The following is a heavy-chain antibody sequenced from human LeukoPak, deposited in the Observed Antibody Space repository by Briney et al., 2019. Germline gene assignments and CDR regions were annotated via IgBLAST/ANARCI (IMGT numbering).Heavy chain of an antibody. CDR2: ISGSGGST. J-gene: IGHJ4*02. D-gene: IGHD3-22*01. V-gene: IGHV3-23*01. CDR1: GFTFSSYA. Sequence: GGSLRLSCAASGFTFSSYAMSWVRQAPGKGLEWVSAISGSGGSTYYADSVKGRFTISRDNSKNTLYLQMNSLRAEDTAVYYCAKAPYYYDSSGYILWYFDYWGQGTLVTVSS. CDR3: AKAPYYYDSSGYILWYFDY.